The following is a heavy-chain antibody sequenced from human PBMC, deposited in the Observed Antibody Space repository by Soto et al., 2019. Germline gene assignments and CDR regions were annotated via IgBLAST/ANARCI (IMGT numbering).Heavy chain of an antibody. CDR1: GFTFSSYA. CDR3: AKAVGPGNYDILTGYLDY. CDR2: ISGSGGST. J-gene: IGHJ4*02. V-gene: IGHV3-23*01. Sequence: GGSLRLSCAASGFTFSSYAMSWVRQAPGKGLEWVSAISGSGGSTYYADSVKGRFTISRDNSKNTLYLQMNSLRAEDTAVYYCAKAVGPGNYDILTGYLDYWGQGTLVTVSS. D-gene: IGHD3-9*01.